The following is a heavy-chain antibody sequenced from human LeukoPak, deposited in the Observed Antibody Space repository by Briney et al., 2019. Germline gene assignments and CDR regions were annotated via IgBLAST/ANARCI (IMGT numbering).Heavy chain of an antibody. CDR1: GYTFTGYY. CDR3: ARESVVQMATINGELDY. J-gene: IGHJ4*02. Sequence: ASVTVSCTASGYTFTGYYMHWVRQAPGQGLEWMGWINPNSGGTNYAQKFQGRVTMTRDTSISTAYMELSRLRSDDTAVYYCARESVVQMATINGELDYWGQGTLVTVSS. CDR2: INPNSGGT. D-gene: IGHD5-24*01. V-gene: IGHV1-2*02.